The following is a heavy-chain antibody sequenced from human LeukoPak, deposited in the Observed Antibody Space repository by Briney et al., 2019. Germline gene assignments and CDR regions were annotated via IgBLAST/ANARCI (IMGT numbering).Heavy chain of an antibody. J-gene: IGHJ5*02. Sequence: PSETLSLTCTVSGGSISSYYWSWIRQPAGKGLEWIGRIYTSGSTNYNPSLKSRVTISVDTSKNQFSLRLSSVTAADTAVYYCARDGRGSRSSWFDPWGQGTLVIVSS. CDR1: GGSISSYY. CDR2: IYTSGST. V-gene: IGHV4-4*07. CDR3: ARDGRGSRSSWFDP. D-gene: IGHD3-10*01.